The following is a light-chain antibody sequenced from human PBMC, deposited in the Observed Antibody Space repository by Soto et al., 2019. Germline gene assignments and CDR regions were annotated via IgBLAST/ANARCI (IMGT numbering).Light chain of an antibody. Sequence: EIVLTQSPATLSLSPGERATLSCRASQSVTSYLAWYQQRPGQAPRLLIYDASRRATGIPARFSGSGSGADFTLTISSLEPEDFAVYYCQQRSSWPITFGQGTRLAIK. CDR1: QSVTSY. V-gene: IGKV3-11*01. CDR3: QQRSSWPIT. J-gene: IGKJ5*01. CDR2: DAS.